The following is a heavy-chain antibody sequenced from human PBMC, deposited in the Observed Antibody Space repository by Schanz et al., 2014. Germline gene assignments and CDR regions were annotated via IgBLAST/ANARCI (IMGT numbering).Heavy chain of an antibody. Sequence: QLQLQESGPGLVKPSETLSLTCTVSGGSISGSSYHWGWTRQPPGKGPVWIGTISYSGSTYYNPPQKSRATIPENTSKTSFPLKLISVTAADTAIYYCARQERGIWGHNGMDVWGQGTTVTVSS. J-gene: IGHJ6*02. D-gene: IGHD2-15*01. CDR1: GGSISGSSYH. CDR3: ARQERGIWGHNGMDV. CDR2: ISYSGST. V-gene: IGHV4-39*01.